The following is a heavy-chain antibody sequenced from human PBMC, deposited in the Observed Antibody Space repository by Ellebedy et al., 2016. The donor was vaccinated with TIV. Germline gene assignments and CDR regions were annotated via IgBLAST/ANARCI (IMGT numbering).Heavy chain of an antibody. D-gene: IGHD3-3*01. Sequence: GGSLRLSXAASGFTFSIAGMTWVRQAPGKGLEWVATIDFSGTGTYYADSVKGRFILSRDNTKNSLFLQMNSLGVEDTAVYYCARDGSEWSRDYWGQGTLVTVSS. CDR3: ARDGSEWSRDY. V-gene: IGHV3-21*06. CDR2: IDFSGTGT. CDR1: GFTFSIAG. J-gene: IGHJ4*02.